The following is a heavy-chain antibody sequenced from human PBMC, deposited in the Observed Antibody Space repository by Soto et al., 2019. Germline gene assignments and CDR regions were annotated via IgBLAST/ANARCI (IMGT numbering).Heavy chain of an antibody. J-gene: IGHJ4*02. CDR2: VYTSGTT. Sequence: QVQLQESGPGLVKPSETLSLTCTVSGDSINSYWWSWIRQSAGKGLEWIGRVYTSGTTNYNPSLKSRVTMSVDTSRNQFSLKLCSVTAADTAIYYCAREGSGSFYVVYWGQGTLVTVSS. V-gene: IGHV4-4*07. D-gene: IGHD1-26*01. CDR3: AREGSGSFYVVY. CDR1: GDSINSYW.